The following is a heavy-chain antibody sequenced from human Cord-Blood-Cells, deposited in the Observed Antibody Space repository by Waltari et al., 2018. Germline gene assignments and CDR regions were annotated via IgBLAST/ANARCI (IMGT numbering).Heavy chain of an antibody. CDR3: ARQGRAAAEYFDY. J-gene: IGHJ4*02. V-gene: IGHV4-39*01. D-gene: IGHD6-13*01. CDR2: IYYRGGP. CDR1: GGSISSSSYY. Sequence: QLQLQESGPGLVKPSETLSLTCTVSGGSISSSSYYWGWIRQPPGKGLGGIGSIYYRGGPYYNPPLRSRVTISVDTSKNQFSLKLSSVTAADTAVYYCARQGRAAAEYFDYWGQGTLVTVSS.